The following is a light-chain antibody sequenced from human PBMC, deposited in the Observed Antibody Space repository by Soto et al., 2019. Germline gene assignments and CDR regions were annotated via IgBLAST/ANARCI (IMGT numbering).Light chain of an antibody. J-gene: IGLJ3*02. CDR3: AAWDDSLHGPMM. CDR2: SDN. V-gene: IGLV1-44*01. CDR1: SSNIGSNP. Sequence: QSVLTQPPSASGTPGQRVTISCSGSSSNIGSNPVNWYQQLPGTAPKLLIYSDNQRPSGVPDRFSGSKSGTSASLAISGLQSEDEADYYCAAWDDSLHGPMMFGGGTQLTVL.